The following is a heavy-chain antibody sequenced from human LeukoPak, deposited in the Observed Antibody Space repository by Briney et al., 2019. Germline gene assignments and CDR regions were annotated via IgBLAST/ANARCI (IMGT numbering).Heavy chain of an antibody. CDR3: ARGPRSNTYYYYFYIDV. V-gene: IGHV4-31*03. J-gene: IGHJ6*03. Sequence: SETLSLTCTVSGGSISSGNYYWSWIRQHPGKGLEWVGNIYDGGKTYDNPSLKSRITMSIDTSKNQFSLRLRSVTAADAAIYFCARGPRSNTYYYYFYIDVWGIGTTVTVSS. CDR1: GGSISSGNYY. CDR2: IYDGGKT.